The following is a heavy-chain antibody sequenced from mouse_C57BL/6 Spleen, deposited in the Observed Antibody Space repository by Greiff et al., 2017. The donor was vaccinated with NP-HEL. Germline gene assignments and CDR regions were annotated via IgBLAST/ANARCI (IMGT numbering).Heavy chain of an antibody. CDR2: ISDGGSYT. J-gene: IGHJ1*03. Sequence: EVKLVESGGGLVKPGGSLKLSCAASGFTFSSYAMSWVRQTPEKRLEWVATISDGGSYTYYPDNVKGRFTITRDNAKNNLYLQMSHLKSEDTAMYYCARDDTTVVDWYFDVWGTGTTVTVSS. V-gene: IGHV5-4*01. CDR1: GFTFSSYA. CDR3: ARDDTTVVDWYFDV. D-gene: IGHD1-1*01.